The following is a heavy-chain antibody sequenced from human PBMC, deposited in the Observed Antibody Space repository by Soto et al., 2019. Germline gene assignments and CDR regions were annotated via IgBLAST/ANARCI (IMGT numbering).Heavy chain of an antibody. CDR2: INHSGST. D-gene: IGHD3-22*01. CDR1: GGSFSGYY. V-gene: IGHV4-34*01. J-gene: IGHJ4*02. Sequence: QVQVQQWGAGLLKPSETLSLTCAVYGGSFSGYYWSWIRQPPGKGLEWIGEINHSGSTNYNPSLTGRVTMSVATSKNQVSLNLSSVTAADTAVYYCARGRIQYYDRSGYSHWGQGTLVTVSS. CDR3: ARGRIQYYDRSGYSH.